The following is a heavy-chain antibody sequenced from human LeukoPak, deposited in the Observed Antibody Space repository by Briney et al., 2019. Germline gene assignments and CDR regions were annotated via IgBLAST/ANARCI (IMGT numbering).Heavy chain of an antibody. D-gene: IGHD6-19*01. V-gene: IGHV4-39*01. CDR2: IYYSGST. CDR3: TRQSGWYSPGFDY. J-gene: IGHJ4*02. CDR1: DDSVSSSNYF. Sequence: SETLSLTCTVSDDSVSSSNYFWGWIRQPPGKGLEWIGSIYYSGSTYYNPSLKSRVTISVDTSKNQFSLKLSSVTAADTALYYCTRQSGWYSPGFDYWGQGTLVTVSS.